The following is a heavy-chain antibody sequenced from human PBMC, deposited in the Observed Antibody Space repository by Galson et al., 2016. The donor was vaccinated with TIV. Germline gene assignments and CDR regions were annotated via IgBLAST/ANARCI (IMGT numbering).Heavy chain of an antibody. CDR3: ARVYHCFRGFAQYYYHGVVI. V-gene: IGHV4-59*01. J-gene: IGHJ6*02. CDR1: DGSNTSYY. CDR2: VYYSWRT. Sequence: ETLSLTCSVSDGSNTSYYWTWIRQPPGKGLEWIGNVYYSWRTDYNPSLKSRVTVAVDIPKNQFSLKLSSVTAADTAVYYCARVYHCFRGFAQYYYHGVVIWGQGTTVTVSS. D-gene: IGHD2-21*01.